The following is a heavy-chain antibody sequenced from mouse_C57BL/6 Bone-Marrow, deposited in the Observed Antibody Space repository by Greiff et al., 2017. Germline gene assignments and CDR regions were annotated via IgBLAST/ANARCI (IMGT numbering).Heavy chain of an antibody. J-gene: IGHJ2*01. CDR1: GYTFTSYW. CDR2: IDPSDSYT. V-gene: IGHV1-69*01. D-gene: IGHD1-1*01. Sequence: VQLQQSGAELVMPGASVKLSCKASGYTFTSYWMHWVKQRPGQGLEWIGEIDPSDSYTNYNQKFKGKSTLTVDKSSSTAYMQLSSLTSEDSAVYYCARSYYYGSSFLDYWGQGTTRTVSS. CDR3: ARSYYYGSSFLDY.